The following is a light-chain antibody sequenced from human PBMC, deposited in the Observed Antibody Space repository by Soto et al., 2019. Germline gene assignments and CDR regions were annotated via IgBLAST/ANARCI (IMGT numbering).Light chain of an antibody. Sequence: EIVMTQSPATLSVSPGEKATLSCRASQGVSSNLAWYQQEPGQAPRLLIYGASTRATGFPARFSGSGSGTEFTLTISSLQSEDFAVYYCQQYNNWPPYTFGQGTKLEIK. V-gene: IGKV3-15*01. J-gene: IGKJ2*01. CDR1: QGVSSN. CDR2: GAS. CDR3: QQYNNWPPYT.